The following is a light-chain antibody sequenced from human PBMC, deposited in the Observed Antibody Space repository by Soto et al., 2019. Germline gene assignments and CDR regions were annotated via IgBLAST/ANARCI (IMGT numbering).Light chain of an antibody. V-gene: IGLV2-14*01. CDR2: EVS. Sequence: QSALTQPASVSGSPGQSITISCTGTSSDVGGYNHVSWYQHHPGKAPKLMIYEVSNRPSGVSNRFSGSKSGYTASLTISGLQAEDEADYYCTSHAGSNNYVFGTGTKVTVL. J-gene: IGLJ1*01. CDR1: SSDVGGYNH. CDR3: TSHAGSNNYV.